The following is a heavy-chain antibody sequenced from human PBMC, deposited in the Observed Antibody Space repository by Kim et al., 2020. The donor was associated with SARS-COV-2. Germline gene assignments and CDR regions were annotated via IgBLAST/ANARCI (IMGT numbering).Heavy chain of an antibody. Sequence: ASVKVSCKTSGYTFISYYMHWVRQAPGQGLEWMGIINPSGGSTSYAQKFQGRVTMTRDTSTSTVYMDLSSLRSEDTGVDYCVSGTVYDGMDFCGRGTT. CDR1: GYTFISYY. CDR2: INPSGGST. CDR3: VSGTVYDGMDF. J-gene: IGHJ6*01. V-gene: IGHV1-46*01. D-gene: IGHD1-1*01.